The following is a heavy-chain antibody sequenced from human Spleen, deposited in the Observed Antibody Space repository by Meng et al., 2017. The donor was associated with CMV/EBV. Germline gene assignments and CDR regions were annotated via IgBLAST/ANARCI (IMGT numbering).Heavy chain of an antibody. CDR3: ARGRPLRGYCSSTSCYRGGWFDP. V-gene: IGHV1-18*01. J-gene: IGHJ5*02. CDR1: GYTFTSYG. CDR2: ISAYNGNT. D-gene: IGHD2-2*02. Sequence: ASVKVSCKASGYTFTSYGISWVRQAPGQGLEWMGWISAYNGNTNYAQKLQGRVTMTTDTSTSTAYMELRSLRSDDTAVYYCARGRPLRGYCSSTSCYRGGWFDPWGQGTLVTVSS.